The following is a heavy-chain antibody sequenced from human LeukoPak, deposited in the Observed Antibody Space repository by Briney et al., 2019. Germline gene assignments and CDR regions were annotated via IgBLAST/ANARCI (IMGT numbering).Heavy chain of an antibody. V-gene: IGHV1-69*01. Sequence: GSSVKVSCKASGGTFSSYAISWVRQAPGQGLEWMGGIIPIFGTANYAQKFQGRVTITADESTSTAYMELSSLRSEDTAVYYCASVDFGVVIGYYYYYMDVWGKGTTVTVSS. CDR2: IIPIFGTA. J-gene: IGHJ6*03. CDR3: ASVDFGVVIGYYYYYMDV. CDR1: GGTFSSYA. D-gene: IGHD3-3*01.